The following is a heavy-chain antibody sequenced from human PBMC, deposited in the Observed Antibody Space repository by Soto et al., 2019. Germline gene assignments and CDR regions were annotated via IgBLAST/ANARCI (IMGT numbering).Heavy chain of an antibody. V-gene: IGHV3-23*01. CDR1: GFTFSSYA. Sequence: PGGSLRLSCAASGFTFSSYAMSWVRQAPGKGLEWVSTISGTGGSTFYADSVKGRFTISRDNSKNTLYLQMNSLRAEDTAVYYCAKGAPGYSSGWYSFFPGVDYWGQGTLVTVSS. J-gene: IGHJ4*02. D-gene: IGHD6-19*01. CDR2: ISGTGGST. CDR3: AKGAPGYSSGWYSFFPGVDY.